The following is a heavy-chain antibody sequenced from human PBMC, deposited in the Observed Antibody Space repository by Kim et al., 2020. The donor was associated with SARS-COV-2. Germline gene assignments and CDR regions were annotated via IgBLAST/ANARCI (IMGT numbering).Heavy chain of an antibody. CDR3: ARRVGQWLVGTDAFDI. CDR2: IYYSGST. V-gene: IGHV4-59*08. Sequence: SETLSLTCTVSGGSISSYYWSWIRQPPGKGLEWIGYIYYSGSTNYNPSLKSRVTISVDTSKNQFSLKLSSVTAADTAVYYCARRVGQWLVGTDAFDIWGQGTMVTVSS. J-gene: IGHJ3*02. D-gene: IGHD6-19*01. CDR1: GGSISSYY.